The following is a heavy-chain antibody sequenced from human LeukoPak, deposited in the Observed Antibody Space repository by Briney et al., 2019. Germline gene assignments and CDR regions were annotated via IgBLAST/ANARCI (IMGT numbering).Heavy chain of an antibody. J-gene: IGHJ4*02. CDR3: AREGRSCSTAICEFDY. V-gene: IGHV3-13*01. CDR2: IDTADNT. D-gene: IGHD2-8*01. CDR1: GFTFSSYD. Sequence: TGGSLRLSCATSGFTFSSYDMHWVRQATGKGLEWVSAIDTADNTYYLDSVKGRFTVSRENAKNSFYLQMNSLRAGDTAVYYCAREGRSCSTAICEFDYWGQGTLVTVSS.